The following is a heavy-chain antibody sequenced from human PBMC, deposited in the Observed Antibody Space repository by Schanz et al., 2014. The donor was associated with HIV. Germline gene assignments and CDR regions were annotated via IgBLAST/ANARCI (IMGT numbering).Heavy chain of an antibody. CDR2: TSSDGTT. CDR1: DFTFSNYG. CDR3: VRDFDPSSAGSGYEDWFAT. V-gene: IGHV3-30*12. J-gene: IGHJ5*02. Sequence: QVQLVESGGGAVQPGKSLRLSCTTSDFTFSNYGMHWVRQAPGKGLEWVSFTSSDGTTYYADSVKGRFTISRDNVKNSVHLQMTNLRADDTAVYYCVRDFDPSSAGSGYEDWFATWGQGTLVTVSS. D-gene: IGHD3-22*01.